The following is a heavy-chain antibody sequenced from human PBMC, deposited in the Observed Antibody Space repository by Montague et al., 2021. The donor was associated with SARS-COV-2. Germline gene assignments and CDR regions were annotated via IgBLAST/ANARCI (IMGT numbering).Heavy chain of an antibody. V-gene: IGHV4-59*08. CDR1: GGSISTYY. CDR3: ARHGPCVVVTAIHDTFDI. D-gene: IGHD2-21*02. CDR2: IYYSGST. Sequence: SETLSLTCTVSGGSISTYYWSWIRQPPGKGLEWIGDIYYSGSTNYNPSLKSRVTISVDTSKNQFSLKLSSVTAADTAVYYCARHGPCVVVTAIHDTFDIWGQGTMVTVSS. J-gene: IGHJ3*02.